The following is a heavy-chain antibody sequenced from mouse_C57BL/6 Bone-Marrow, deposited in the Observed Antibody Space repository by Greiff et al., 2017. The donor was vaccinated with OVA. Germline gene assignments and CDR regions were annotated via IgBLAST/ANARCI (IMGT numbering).Heavy chain of an antibody. Sequence: EVKLQESGGGLVKPGGSLKLSCAASGFTFSSYAMSWVRQTPEKRLEWVATISDGGSYTYYPDNVKGRFTISRDNAKNNLYLQMSHLKSEDTAMYYCARETLGLAFAYWGQGTLVTVSA. CDR1: GFTFSSYA. J-gene: IGHJ3*01. V-gene: IGHV5-4*01. CDR3: ARETLGLAFAY. D-gene: IGHD4-1*01. CDR2: ISDGGSYT.